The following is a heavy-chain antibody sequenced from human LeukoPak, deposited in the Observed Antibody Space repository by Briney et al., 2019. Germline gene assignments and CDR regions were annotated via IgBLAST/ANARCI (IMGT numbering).Heavy chain of an antibody. CDR3: AREGSMVRGPLTYGMDV. Sequence: SETLSLTCAVYGGSFSGYYWSWIRQPPGKGLEWIGEINHSGSTNYNPSLKSRVTISVDTSKNQFSLKLSSVTTADTAVYYCAREGSMVRGPLTYGMDVWGQGTTVTVSS. D-gene: IGHD3-10*01. J-gene: IGHJ6*02. V-gene: IGHV4-34*01. CDR1: GGSFSGYY. CDR2: INHSGST.